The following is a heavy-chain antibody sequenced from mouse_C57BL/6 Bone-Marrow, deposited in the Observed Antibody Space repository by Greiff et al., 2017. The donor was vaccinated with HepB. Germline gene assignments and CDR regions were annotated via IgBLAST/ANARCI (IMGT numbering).Heavy chain of an antibody. CDR1: GFTFSSYG. CDR2: ISSGGSYT. J-gene: IGHJ4*01. CDR3: VYDFYAMDY. V-gene: IGHV5-6*01. D-gene: IGHD2-3*01. Sequence: EVKVVESGGDLVKPGGSLKLSCAASGFTFSSYGMSWVRQTPDKRLEWVATISSGGSYTYYPDSVKGRFTISRDNAKNTLYLQMSSLKSEDTAMYYCVYDFYAMDYWGQGTSVTVSS.